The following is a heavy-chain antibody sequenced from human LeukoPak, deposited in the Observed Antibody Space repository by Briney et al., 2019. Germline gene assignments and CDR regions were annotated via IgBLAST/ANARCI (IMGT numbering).Heavy chain of an antibody. V-gene: IGHV3-64*01. Sequence: GGSLRLSCAASGFTFSSYAMHWVRQAPGKGLEYVSAISSNGGSTYYANSVKGRFTISRDNSKNTLYLQMGSLRAEDMAVYYCARDPGVGGYYYYYMDVWGKGTTVTVSS. CDR1: GFTFSSYA. CDR3: ARDPGVGGYYYYYMDV. CDR2: ISSNGGST. D-gene: IGHD3-3*01. J-gene: IGHJ6*03.